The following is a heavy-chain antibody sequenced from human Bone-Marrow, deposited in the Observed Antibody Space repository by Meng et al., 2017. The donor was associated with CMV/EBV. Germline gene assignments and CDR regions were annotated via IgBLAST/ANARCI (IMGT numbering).Heavy chain of an antibody. CDR3: ARAGTPITIFGVVIIDDVGSLPHYYYGMDV. V-gene: IGHV3-30-3*01. CDR1: GFTFSSYA. J-gene: IGHJ6*02. Sequence: GGSLRLSCAASGFTFSSYAMHWVRQAPGKGLEWVAVISYDGSNKYYADSVKGRFTISRDNSKNTLYLQMNSLRAEDTAVYYCARAGTPITIFGVVIIDDVGSLPHYYYGMDVWGQGTTVTVSS. D-gene: IGHD3-3*01. CDR2: ISYDGSNK.